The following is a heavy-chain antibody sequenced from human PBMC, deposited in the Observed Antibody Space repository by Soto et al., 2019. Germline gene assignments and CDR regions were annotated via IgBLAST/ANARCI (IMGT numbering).Heavy chain of an antibody. V-gene: IGHV1-2*02. CDR2: INPNSGGT. CDR3: ARISSSTSRDAKGPNWLDP. D-gene: IGHD2-2*01. CDR1: GYTFTGYY. Sequence: ASVKVSCKASGYTFTGYYMHWVRQAPGQGLEWMGWINPNSGGTNYAQKFQGRVTMTRDTSISTAYMELSRLRSDDTAVYYCARISSSTSRDAKGPNWLDPWGQGTLVTVSS. J-gene: IGHJ5*02.